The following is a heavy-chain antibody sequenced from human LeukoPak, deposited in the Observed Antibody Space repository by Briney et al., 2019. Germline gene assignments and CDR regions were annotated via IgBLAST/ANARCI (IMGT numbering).Heavy chain of an antibody. D-gene: IGHD1-26*01. J-gene: IGHJ4*02. CDR3: TEDSGSYYAPFGD. Sequence: GGSLRLSCASSEFSLSDYGMHWVRQAPGKGLEWVAVMWYDGSRALHADSVKGRFTISRDISKNTLYLQMDSLRAEDTAVYFCTEDSGSYYAPFGDWGQGTLATVSS. CDR2: MWYDGSRA. V-gene: IGHV3-33*06. CDR1: EFSLSDYG.